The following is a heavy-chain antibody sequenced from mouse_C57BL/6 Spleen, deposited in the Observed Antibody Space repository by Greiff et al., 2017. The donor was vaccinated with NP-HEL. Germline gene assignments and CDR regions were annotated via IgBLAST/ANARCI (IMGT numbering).Heavy chain of an antibody. Sequence: DVHLVESEGGLVQPGSSMKLSCTASGFTFSDYYMAWVRQVPEKGLEWVANINYDGSSTYYLDSLKSRFIISRDNAKNILYLQMSSLKSEDTATYYCARERVVHYYAMDYWGQGTSVTVSS. D-gene: IGHD1-1*01. J-gene: IGHJ4*01. CDR2: INYDGSST. CDR3: ARERVVHYYAMDY. CDR1: GFTFSDYY. V-gene: IGHV5-16*01.